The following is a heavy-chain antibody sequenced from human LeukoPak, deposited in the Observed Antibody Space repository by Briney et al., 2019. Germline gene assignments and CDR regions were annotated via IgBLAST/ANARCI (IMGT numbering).Heavy chain of an antibody. CDR1: GFTFSNAW. J-gene: IGHJ4*02. Sequence: PGGSLRLSCAACGFTFSNAWMSWVRQAPGKGLEWVGRIKSKTDGGTTDYAAPVKGRFTISRDDSKNTLYLQMNSLKTEDTAVYYCTTDLPNTAMVDYWGQGTLVTVSS. V-gene: IGHV3-15*01. CDR2: IKSKTDGGTT. CDR3: TTDLPNTAMVDY. D-gene: IGHD5-18*01.